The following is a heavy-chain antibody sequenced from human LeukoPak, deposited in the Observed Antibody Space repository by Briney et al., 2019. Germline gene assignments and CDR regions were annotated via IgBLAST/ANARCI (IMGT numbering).Heavy chain of an antibody. J-gene: IGHJ6*03. V-gene: IGHV4-4*07. CDR2: IYTSGST. D-gene: IGHD6-13*01. CDR1: GGSISSYY. Sequence: SETLSLTCTVSGGSISSYYWSWIRQPAGKGLEWIGRIYTSGSTNYNPSLKSRVTISVDRSKNQFSLKLSSVTAADTAVYYCARAHRISGSWSLDFYYMDVWGKGTTVTVSS. CDR3: ARAHRISGSWSLDFYYMDV.